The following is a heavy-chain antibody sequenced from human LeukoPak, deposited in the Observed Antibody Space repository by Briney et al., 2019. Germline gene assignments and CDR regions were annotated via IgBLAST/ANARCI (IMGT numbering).Heavy chain of an antibody. CDR3: AKSGRNWAYLEY. Sequence: GGSLRLSCTASGFSFSDYSMNWFRQAPGKGLDWVSYIASSGNTIYYADSVKGRFTISRDSSKNTLYLQMNSLRAEDTAVYYCAKSGRNWAYLEYWGQGTLVTVSS. CDR1: GFSFSDYS. CDR2: IASSGNTI. V-gene: IGHV3-48*01. D-gene: IGHD7-27*01. J-gene: IGHJ4*02.